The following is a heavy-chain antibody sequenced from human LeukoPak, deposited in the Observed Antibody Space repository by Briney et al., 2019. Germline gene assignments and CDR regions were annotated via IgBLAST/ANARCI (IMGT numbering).Heavy chain of an antibody. D-gene: IGHD3-22*01. CDR1: GYTFTSYV. J-gene: IGHJ4*02. CDR3: ARDRVSYSDSSGYYR. Sequence: ASVKVSCKASGYTFTSYVISWVRQAPGQGLEWMGWINAYNGNTNYAQNLQGRVTMTTDTSSSTAYMELRSLRSDDTAAYYCARDRVSYSDSSGYYRWGQGTLVTVSS. CDR2: INAYNGNT. V-gene: IGHV1-18*01.